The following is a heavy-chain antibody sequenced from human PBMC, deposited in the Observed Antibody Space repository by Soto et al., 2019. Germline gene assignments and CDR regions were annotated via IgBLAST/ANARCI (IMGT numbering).Heavy chain of an antibody. CDR2: MSYDGSDT. D-gene: IGHD1-26*01. Sequence: PGGSLRLSCVGSGFIFSNNGMHWVRQTPGKGLEWVAFMSYDGSDTFYTDSVKGRFTISRDSSKDTLYLQMNSLRAEDSAVYYCAKDRSAGGSPFDYWGQGIPVTVSS. V-gene: IGHV3-30*02. CDR1: GFIFSNNG. J-gene: IGHJ4*02. CDR3: AKDRSAGGSPFDY.